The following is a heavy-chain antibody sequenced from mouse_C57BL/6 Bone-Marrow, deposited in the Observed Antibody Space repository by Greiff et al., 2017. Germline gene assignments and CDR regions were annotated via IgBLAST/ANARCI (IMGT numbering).Heavy chain of an antibody. D-gene: IGHD1-1*01. V-gene: IGHV1-4*01. J-gene: IGHJ3*01. CDR3: AGRDYYGSGPFAY. CDR1: GYTFTSYT. CDR2: INPSSGYP. Sequence: QVQLKQSGAELARPGASVKMSCKASGYTFTSYTMHWVKQRPGQGLAWIGYINPSSGYPKYNQKFKDKATLTADKSSSTAYMQLGSLTSGDSAVYYCAGRDYYGSGPFAYWGQGTLVTVSA.